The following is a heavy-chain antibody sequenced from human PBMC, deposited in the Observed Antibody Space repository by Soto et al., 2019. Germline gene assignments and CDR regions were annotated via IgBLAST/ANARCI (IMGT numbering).Heavy chain of an antibody. J-gene: IGHJ4*02. CDR3: AREYTYGSNCFDC. V-gene: IGHV4-31*03. CDR2: ISHSGST. Sequence: QVQLQESGPGLVKPSQTLSLTCTVSGGSISSAAYYWSWIRQPPGKGLEWIGYISHSGSTYYNPSLKSRVIISVDTSKNQFSLSLTSVTAADTAVYYCAREYTYGSNCFDCWGQGALVTVSS. CDR1: GGSISSAAYY. D-gene: IGHD2-2*02.